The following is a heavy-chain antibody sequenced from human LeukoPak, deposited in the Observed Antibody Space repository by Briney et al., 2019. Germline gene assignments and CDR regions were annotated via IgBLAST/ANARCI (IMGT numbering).Heavy chain of an antibody. CDR3: AKDLHYNDGRWEFDP. Sequence: GGSLRLSCAASGFIITTYAMAWVRQAPGKGLEWVAGILVSGTTYYSDSVKGRFTISKDSSKKMVYLQMNSLRVEDTAIYYCAKDLHYNDGRWEFDPWGQGTLVTVSS. CDR2: ILVSGTT. V-gene: IGHV3-23*01. D-gene: IGHD5-24*01. CDR1: GFIITTYA. J-gene: IGHJ5*02.